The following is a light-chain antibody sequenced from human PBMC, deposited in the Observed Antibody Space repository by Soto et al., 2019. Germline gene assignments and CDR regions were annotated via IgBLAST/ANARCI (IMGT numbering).Light chain of an antibody. V-gene: IGKV3D-15*01. J-gene: IGKJ5*01. CDR1: QSVSTY. Sequence: ILMTQSPVALSVSPGERATLSCRASQSVSTYVTYLAWYQQKPGQAPRLLIYDASNRATGIPARFSGSGSGTDFTLTISSLQPEDFATYYCQQSYSTSITFGQGTRLEIK. CDR3: QQSYSTSIT. CDR2: DAS.